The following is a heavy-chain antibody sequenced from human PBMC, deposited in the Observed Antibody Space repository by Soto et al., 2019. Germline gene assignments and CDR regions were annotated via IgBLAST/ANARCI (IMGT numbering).Heavy chain of an antibody. CDR1: GGTFSSYT. V-gene: IGHV1-69*02. D-gene: IGHD3-10*02. CDR2: IIPILGIA. CDR3: ARVFGYGGAPVGWYIEL. Sequence: QVQLVQSGAEVKKPGSSVKVSCNASGGTFSSYTISWVRQAPGQGLEWMGRIIPILGIANYAQKFQGRVTITADKSTSTAYVELSILKPEDTVVYYCARVFGYGGAPVGWYIELWFRVPLVTVSS. J-gene: IGHJ2*01.